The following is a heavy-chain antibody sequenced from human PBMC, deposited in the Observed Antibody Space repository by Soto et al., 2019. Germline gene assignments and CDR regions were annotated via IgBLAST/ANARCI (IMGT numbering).Heavy chain of an antibody. J-gene: IGHJ4*02. CDR3: AKEPSRIAALLREFDY. Sequence: GGSLRLSCAASGFTFSSYAMSWVRQAPGKGLEWVSAISGSGGSTYYADSVKGRFTISRDNSKNTLYLQMNSLRAEDTAVYYCAKEPSRIAALLREFDYWGQGTLVTVSS. V-gene: IGHV3-23*01. CDR2: ISGSGGST. CDR1: GFTFSSYA. D-gene: IGHD6-6*01.